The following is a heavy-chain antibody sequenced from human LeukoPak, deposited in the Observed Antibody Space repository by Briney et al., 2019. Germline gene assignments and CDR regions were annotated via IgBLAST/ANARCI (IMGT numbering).Heavy chain of an antibody. CDR2: ISSSSSYI. CDR3: ARDTAPDTPYYGSGNNWFDP. D-gene: IGHD3-10*01. J-gene: IGHJ5*02. CDR1: GFTFSSYS. V-gene: IGHV3-21*01. Sequence: KPGGSLRVSCAASGFTFSSYSMNWVRQAPGKGLERVSSISSSSSYIYYADSVKGRFTISRDNAKNSLYLQMNSLRAEDTAVYYCARDTAPDTPYYGSGNNWFDPWGQGTLVTVSS.